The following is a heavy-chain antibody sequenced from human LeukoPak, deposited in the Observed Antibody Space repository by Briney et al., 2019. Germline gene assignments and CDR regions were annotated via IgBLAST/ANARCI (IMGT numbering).Heavy chain of an antibody. D-gene: IGHD3-16*01. V-gene: IGHV3-33*06. CDR2: IWYDGSNK. J-gene: IGHJ1*01. Sequence: PGGSLRLSCAASGFTFSGYGMHWVRQAPGKWLEWVAVIWYDGSNKYYADSVKGRFTISRDNSKNTLYLQMNSLRAEDTAVYYCAKRGSAEYFQHWGQGTLVTVSS. CDR3: AKRGSAEYFQH. CDR1: GFTFSGYG.